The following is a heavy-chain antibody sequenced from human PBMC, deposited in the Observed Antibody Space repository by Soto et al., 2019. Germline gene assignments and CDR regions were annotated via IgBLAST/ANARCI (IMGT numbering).Heavy chain of an antibody. CDR3: ARVRGHSYGYVDY. J-gene: IGHJ4*02. CDR1: GFTSFSYYS. V-gene: IGHV3-48*01. D-gene: IGHD5-18*01. Sequence: EVQLVESGGGLVQPGGSLRLSCAASGFTSFSYYSMNWVRQAPGKGLEWVSFISGRGSPIYYADSVRGRFTISRDNAKNSLSLERNSLRVEDTAVYYCARVRGHSYGYVDYWGQGTLVTVSS. CDR2: ISGRGSPI.